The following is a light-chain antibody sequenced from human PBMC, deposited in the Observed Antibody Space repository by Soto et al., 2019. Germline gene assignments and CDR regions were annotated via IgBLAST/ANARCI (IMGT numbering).Light chain of an antibody. CDR2: AAS. Sequence: AIRMTQSPSSFSASTGDRVTITCRASQGISSYLAWYQQKPGKAPKLLIYAASTLQSGVPSRFSGSGSGTDFTLTISSLQSEDFATYYCQQYYSYPPATFGGGTKVEIK. J-gene: IGKJ4*01. V-gene: IGKV1-8*01. CDR1: QGISSY. CDR3: QQYYSYPPAT.